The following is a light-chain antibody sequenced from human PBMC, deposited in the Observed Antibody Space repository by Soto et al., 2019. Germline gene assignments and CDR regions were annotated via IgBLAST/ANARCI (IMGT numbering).Light chain of an antibody. CDR1: SSDIGGYKY. Sequence: QSALTQPASVSGSLGQSITISCTGTSSDIGGYKYVSWYQQHPGKDPKLIIFEVSNRPSGVSDRFSGSNSGNTASLTISGLQAEDEADYYCTSYSRYRVLVFGGGTKLTVL. J-gene: IGLJ3*02. CDR3: TSYSRYRVLV. V-gene: IGLV2-14*01. CDR2: EVS.